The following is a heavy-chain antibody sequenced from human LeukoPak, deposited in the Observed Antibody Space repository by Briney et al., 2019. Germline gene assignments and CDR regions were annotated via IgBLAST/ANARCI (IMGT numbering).Heavy chain of an antibody. D-gene: IGHD4-11*01. Sequence: SETLSLTCAVYGGSFSGYYWSWIRQPPGKGLEWIGEVNHSGSTNYNPSLKSRVTIAVDTSRNQYSLELSSVTAADTAVYYCARSSGTVAYWGQGTLVTVSS. CDR1: GGSFSGYY. CDR3: ARSSGTVAY. J-gene: IGHJ4*02. V-gene: IGHV4-34*01. CDR2: VNHSGST.